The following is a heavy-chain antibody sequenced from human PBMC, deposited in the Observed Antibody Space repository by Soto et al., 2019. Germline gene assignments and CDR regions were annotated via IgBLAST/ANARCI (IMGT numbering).Heavy chain of an antibody. Sequence: QLQLQESGPGLVKPSETLSLTCNVSGASISSGSYYWGWIRQPPGKGPEWIGNIYYSGKTYYNPSLTSRLTLSIHASKNQPSLRLRSVTAADAVVYSCARCSIAAPVGGVFYWGQGNHVSVSS. CDR3: ARCSIAAPVGGVFY. V-gene: IGHV4-39*01. J-gene: IGHJ4*02. D-gene: IGHD6-13*01. CDR1: GASISSGSYY. CDR2: IYYSGKT.